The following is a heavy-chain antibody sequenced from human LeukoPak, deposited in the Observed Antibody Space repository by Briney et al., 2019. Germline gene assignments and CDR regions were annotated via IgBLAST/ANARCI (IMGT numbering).Heavy chain of an antibody. V-gene: IGHV3-33*02. CDR1: GFSFNIYG. Sequence: PGRSLRLSCAASGFSFNIYGMHWFRQAPGKGLEWVALIYYDGSRQYYRDSAKGRFTISRDNSKNTVFLQMDGLRAEDTAMYYCAKARDGYNYGHSWGQGTLVTVSS. CDR2: IYYDGSRQ. J-gene: IGHJ4*02. D-gene: IGHD5-24*01. CDR3: AKARDGYNYGHS.